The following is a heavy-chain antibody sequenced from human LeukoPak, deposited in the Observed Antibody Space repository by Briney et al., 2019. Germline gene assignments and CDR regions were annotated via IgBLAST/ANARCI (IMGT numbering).Heavy chain of an antibody. D-gene: IGHD3-16*01. J-gene: IGHJ4*02. CDR3: TRGAGWLIDY. V-gene: IGHV4-59*13. Sequence: SETLSLTCTVSDDSISDYYRGWIRQPPGKGLEWIGYFHNSGTSTYNPSLKSRVTISADTSKNQFSLKVNSLTTADTAVYYCTRGAGWLIDYWGQGILVTVSS. CDR2: FHNSGTS. CDR1: DDSISDYY.